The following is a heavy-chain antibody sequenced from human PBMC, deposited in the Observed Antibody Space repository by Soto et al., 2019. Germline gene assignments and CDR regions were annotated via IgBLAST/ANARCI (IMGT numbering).Heavy chain of an antibody. CDR3: ARGGYSYGYYFDY. J-gene: IGHJ4*02. CDR1: GFSFDDYA. Sequence: EVQLVESGGGLVQPGRSLRLSCAASGFSFDDYAMHWVRQAPGKGLEWVSSISWNSGSIGYADSVKGRFTISRDNARDSLCLQMNCLRSEDTALYYCARGGYSYGYYFDYWGQGTLVTVSS. V-gene: IGHV3-9*01. CDR2: ISWNSGSI. D-gene: IGHD5-18*01.